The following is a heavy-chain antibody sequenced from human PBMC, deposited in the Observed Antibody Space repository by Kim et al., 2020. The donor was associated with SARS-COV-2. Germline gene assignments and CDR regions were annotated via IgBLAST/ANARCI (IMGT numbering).Heavy chain of an antibody. CDR3: ARDRQWLADGAFDS. CDR2: ISWNSNIV. Sequence: GGSLRLSCAASGFTFGDYAMHWVRQAPGKGLEWVAGISWNSNIVVYADSLKGRFTISRDNAKNSLSLQMNSLRPDDTALYYCARDRQWLADGAFDSWGQG. D-gene: IGHD6-19*01. V-gene: IGHV3-9*01. CDR1: GFTFGDYA. J-gene: IGHJ4*02.